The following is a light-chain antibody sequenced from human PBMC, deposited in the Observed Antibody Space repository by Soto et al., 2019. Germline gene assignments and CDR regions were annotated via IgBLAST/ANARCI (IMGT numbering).Light chain of an antibody. CDR2: DAS. CDR3: QQRSNWPLT. CDR1: ESVGSF. J-gene: IGKJ4*01. Sequence: ETVLTQSPATLSLSPGERATLSCRASESVGSFLAWYRQKPGQAPRLLIFDASNRATGIPVRFSGSGSGTDFTLTISRLEPEDFEVYYCQQRSNWPLTFGGGTKVDIK. V-gene: IGKV3-11*01.